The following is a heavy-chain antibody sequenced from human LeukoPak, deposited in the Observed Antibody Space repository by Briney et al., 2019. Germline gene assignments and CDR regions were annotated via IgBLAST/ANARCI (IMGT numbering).Heavy chain of an antibody. CDR3: ARDLVRGVNVLSAFDI. CDR2: ISWNGGST. Sequence: GGSLRLSCAASGFTFDDYGMSWVRQAPGKGLEWVSGISWNGGSTGYADSVKGRFTISRDNAKNSLYLQMNSLRAEDTALYYCARDLVRGVNVLSAFDIWGQGTMVTVSP. V-gene: IGHV3-20*04. CDR1: GFTFDDYG. J-gene: IGHJ3*02. D-gene: IGHD3-10*01.